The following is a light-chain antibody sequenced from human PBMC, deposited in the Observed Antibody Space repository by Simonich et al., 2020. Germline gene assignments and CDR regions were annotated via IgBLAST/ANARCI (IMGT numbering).Light chain of an antibody. CDR1: SGYSNYK. CDR3: QTWGTGIAV. CDR2: LNSDGSH. V-gene: IGLV4-69*01. Sequence: QPVLTQPPSASASLGASVTLTCTLSSGYSNYKVDWYQQRPGKGPRYLMKLNSDGSHSKGDGIPDRFSGSSSGAERYLTISSLQSEDEADYYCQTWGTGIAVFGGGTKLTVL. J-gene: IGLJ2*01.